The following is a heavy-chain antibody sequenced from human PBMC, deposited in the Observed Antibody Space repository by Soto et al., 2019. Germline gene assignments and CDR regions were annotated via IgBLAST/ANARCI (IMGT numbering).Heavy chain of an antibody. D-gene: IGHD1-20*01. V-gene: IGHV4-59*01. CDR1: GGSISSYY. CDR2: IYFSGST. Sequence: PSETLSLTCTVSGGSISSYYWNWIRQPPGKGLEWIGYIYFSGSTDSNPSLKSRVTISVDTSRNQFSLKLSSVTAADTAVYYCARYKSNYYYGMDFSGQGTTVTVSS. J-gene: IGHJ6*02. CDR3: ARYKSNYYYGMDF.